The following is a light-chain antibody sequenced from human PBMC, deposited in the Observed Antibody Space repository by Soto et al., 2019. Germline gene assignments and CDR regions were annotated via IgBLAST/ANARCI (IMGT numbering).Light chain of an antibody. V-gene: IGKV1-33*01. CDR3: QQYVNLPLRT. J-gene: IGKJ3*01. CDR2: DAS. CDR1: QDISNY. Sequence: DIQMTQSPSSLSASVGDRVTITCQASQDISNYLNWYQQKPGKAPKLLIYDASNLETGVPSRFSGSGSGTDFTFTISSLQPEDIATYYCQQYVNLPLRTFGPGTKVDIK.